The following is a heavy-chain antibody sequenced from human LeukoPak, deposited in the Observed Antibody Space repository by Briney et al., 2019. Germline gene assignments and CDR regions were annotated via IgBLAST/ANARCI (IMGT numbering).Heavy chain of an antibody. CDR1: GGSFSGYY. CDR3: VRVTTGTVDY. Sequence: SETLSLTCAVYGGSFSGYYWSWIRQPPGKGLEWIGEINHSGSTNYIPSLKSRVTILVDASKNQFSLKLSSMTAADTAVYYCVRVTTGTVDYWGQGTLVTVSS. CDR2: INHSGST. V-gene: IGHV4-34*01. J-gene: IGHJ4*02. D-gene: IGHD1-1*01.